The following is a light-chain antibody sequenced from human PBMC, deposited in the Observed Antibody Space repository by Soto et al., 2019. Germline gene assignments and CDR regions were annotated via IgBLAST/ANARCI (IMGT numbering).Light chain of an antibody. J-gene: IGLJ1*01. CDR2: DDR. CDR3: QVWDRSSDHSV. V-gene: IGLV3-21*03. Sequence: SYELTQPPSVSAAPGKTARITCGGNKIGSKSVHWYQKKPGQAPVLVVYDDRDRPSGITERFSGSNSGNTATLTVSGVEAGDEADYYCQVWDRSSDHSVFGSGTRSP. CDR1: KIGSKS.